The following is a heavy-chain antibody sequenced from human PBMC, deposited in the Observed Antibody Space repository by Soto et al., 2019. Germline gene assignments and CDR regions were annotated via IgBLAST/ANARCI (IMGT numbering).Heavy chain of an antibody. D-gene: IGHD5-12*01. V-gene: IGHV4-30-4*08. CDR3: ARAIVVTVGGMDV. CDR1: GGSISNADYY. Sequence: QVQLQESGPGLVKPSQTLSLTCTVSGGSISNADYYCSWVRKPPGQVLERIGYIYYSGSSFFNPSLKSRVTMSKDTAKNQFSLRLTSVTAAATAVYYCARAIVVTVGGMDVWGRGTTVTVSS. J-gene: IGHJ6*02. CDR2: IYYSGSS.